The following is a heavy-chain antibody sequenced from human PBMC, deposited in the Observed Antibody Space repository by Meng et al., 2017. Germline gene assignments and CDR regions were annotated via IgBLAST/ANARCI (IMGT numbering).Heavy chain of an antibody. Sequence: QVQLQRSGPGLVKPSETLSLTCTVSGGSISSYYWSWIRQPPGKGLEWIGYIYYSGSTNYNPSLKSRVTISVDTSKNQFSLKLSSVTAADTAVYYCARVEMATIGVFDYWGQGTLVTVSS. J-gene: IGHJ4*02. CDR3: ARVEMATIGVFDY. V-gene: IGHV4-59*01. D-gene: IGHD5-24*01. CDR1: GGSISSYY. CDR2: IYYSGST.